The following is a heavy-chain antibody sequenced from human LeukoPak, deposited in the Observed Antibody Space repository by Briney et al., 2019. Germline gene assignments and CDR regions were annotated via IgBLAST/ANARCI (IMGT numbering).Heavy chain of an antibody. CDR2: IKPKTDDGTT. V-gene: IGHV3-15*01. CDR3: TSSLNLVLGELLGY. Sequence: GGSLRLSCAASGFTFSTNAMGWVRRVPGKGLEWVGHIKPKTDDGTTDYAGPVKGRFTISRDDSRDTLYLQMNSLNTEDTGIYFCTSSLNLVLGELLGYWGQGTLVTVSS. J-gene: IGHJ4*02. CDR1: GFTFSTNA. D-gene: IGHD3-16*01.